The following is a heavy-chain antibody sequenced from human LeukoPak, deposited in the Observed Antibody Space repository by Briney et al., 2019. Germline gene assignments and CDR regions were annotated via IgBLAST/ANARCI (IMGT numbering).Heavy chain of an antibody. CDR3: ARDSGSYYGSGAFGAFDI. J-gene: IGHJ3*02. D-gene: IGHD3-10*01. CDR2: ISSSGSTI. V-gene: IGHV3-48*03. CDR1: GFTFSSYE. Sequence: GGSLRLSCAASGFTFSSYEMNWVRQAPGKGVEWVSYISSSGSTIYYADSVKGRFTIPRDNAKNSLYLQMNSLRAEDTAVYYCARDSGSYYGSGAFGAFDIWGQGTMVTVSS.